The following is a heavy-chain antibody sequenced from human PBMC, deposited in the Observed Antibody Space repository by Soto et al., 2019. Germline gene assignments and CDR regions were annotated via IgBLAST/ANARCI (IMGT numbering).Heavy chain of an antibody. V-gene: IGHV3-30*18. CDR2: ISYDGSNK. J-gene: IGHJ6*02. CDR3: AKGDGFDWSMDV. CDR1: GFTFSSYG. Sequence: GGSLRLSCAASGFTFSSYGMHWVRQAPGKGLEWVTVISYDGSNKYYADSVKGRFTISRDNSKNTLYLQMNSLRAEDTAVYYCAKGDGFDWSMDVWGQGTMVTVSS. D-gene: IGHD3-9*01.